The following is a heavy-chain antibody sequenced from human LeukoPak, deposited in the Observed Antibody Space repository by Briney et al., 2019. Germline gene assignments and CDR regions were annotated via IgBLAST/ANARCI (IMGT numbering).Heavy chain of an antibody. CDR3: ARNLYDILTGYYSGAFDI. CDR2: IYPGDSDT. V-gene: IGHV5-51*01. J-gene: IGHJ3*02. D-gene: IGHD3-9*01. CDR1: GYSFTSYW. Sequence: GESLKISCKGSGYSFTSYWIGWVRQLPGKGLEWMGIIYPGDSDTRYSPSFQGQVTISADKSISTAYLQWSSLKASDTAMYYCARNLYDILTGYYSGAFDIWGQGTMVTVSS.